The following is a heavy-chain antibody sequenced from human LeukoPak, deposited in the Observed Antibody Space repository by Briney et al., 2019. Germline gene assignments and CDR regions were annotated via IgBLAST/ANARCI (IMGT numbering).Heavy chain of an antibody. CDR1: GYTFTSYG. V-gene: IGHV1-18*01. CDR3: AREWGGMKDSSSWYVPFDY. D-gene: IGHD6-13*01. CDR2: ISAYNGNT. J-gene: IGHJ4*02. Sequence: ASVKVSCKASGYTFTSYGISWVRQAPGQGLECMGWISAYNGNTNYAQKLQGRVTMTTDTSTSTAYMELRSLRSDDTAVYYCAREWGGMKDSSSWYVPFDYWGQGTLVTVSS.